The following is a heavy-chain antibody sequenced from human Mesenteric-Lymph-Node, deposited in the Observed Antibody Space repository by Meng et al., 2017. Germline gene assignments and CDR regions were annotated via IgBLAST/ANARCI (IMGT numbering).Heavy chain of an antibody. Sequence: GGSLRLSCEVSGLTIRNDWMSWVRQAPGKGLEWVSYISSSGSTIYYADSVKGRFTISRDNAKNSLYLQMNSLRAEDTAVYYCARVGFYDDSGYYGYFQHWGQGALVTVSS. D-gene: IGHD3-22*01. J-gene: IGHJ1*01. CDR2: ISSSGSTI. CDR1: GLTIRNDW. CDR3: ARVGFYDDSGYYGYFQH. V-gene: IGHV3-48*04.